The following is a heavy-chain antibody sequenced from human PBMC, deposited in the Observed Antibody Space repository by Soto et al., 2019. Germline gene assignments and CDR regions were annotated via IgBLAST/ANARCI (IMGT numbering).Heavy chain of an antibody. Sequence: QVQLVESGGGVVQPGRSLRLSCAASGFTFSSYGMHWVRQAPGKGLEWVAVISYGGSNKYYADSVKGRFTISRDNSKNTLYLQMNSLRAEDTAVYYCAKASSYGSWYDFDYWGQGTLVTVSS. D-gene: IGHD6-13*01. J-gene: IGHJ4*02. V-gene: IGHV3-30*18. CDR2: ISYGGSNK. CDR1: GFTFSSYG. CDR3: AKASSYGSWYDFDY.